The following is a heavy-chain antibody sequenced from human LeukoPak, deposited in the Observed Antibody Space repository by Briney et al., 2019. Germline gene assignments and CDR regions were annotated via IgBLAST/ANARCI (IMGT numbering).Heavy chain of an antibody. CDR2: IYSGGST. V-gene: IGHV3-53*01. CDR3: AKDPGSPWWFDP. J-gene: IGHJ5*02. D-gene: IGHD3-10*01. Sequence: GGSLRLSCAASGFTVSSNYMSWVRQAPGKGLEWVSVIYSGGSTYYADSVKGRFTISRDNSKNTLYLQMNSLRAEDTAVYYCAKDPGSPWWFDPWGQGTLVTVSS. CDR1: GFTVSSNY.